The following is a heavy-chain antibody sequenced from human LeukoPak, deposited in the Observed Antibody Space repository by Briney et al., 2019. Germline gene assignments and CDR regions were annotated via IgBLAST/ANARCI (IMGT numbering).Heavy chain of an antibody. CDR3: ARRLVGATHDNYYYGTDV. D-gene: IGHD1-26*01. CDR2: IISSSSYT. Sequence: GGSLRLSCAASRFTFSSYSMNWVRQAPGKGLEWVSSIISSSSYTYYADSVKGRFTISRDNAKNSLYLQMNSLRAEDTAVYYCARRLVGATHDNYYYGTDVWGQGTTVTVSS. J-gene: IGHJ6*02. CDR1: RFTFSSYS. V-gene: IGHV3-21*01.